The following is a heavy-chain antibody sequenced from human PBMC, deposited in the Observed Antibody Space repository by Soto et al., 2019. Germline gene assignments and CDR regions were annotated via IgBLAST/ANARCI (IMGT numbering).Heavy chain of an antibody. CDR1: GFTVSSNY. Sequence: LRLSCAASGFTVSSNYMSWVRQAPGKGLEWVSVIYSGGSTYYADSVKGRFTISRDNSKNTLYLQMNSLRAEDTAVYYCASHSSGWYGATFDYWGQGTLVTVSS. D-gene: IGHD6-19*01. CDR3: ASHSSGWYGATFDY. CDR2: IYSGGST. J-gene: IGHJ4*02. V-gene: IGHV3-53*01.